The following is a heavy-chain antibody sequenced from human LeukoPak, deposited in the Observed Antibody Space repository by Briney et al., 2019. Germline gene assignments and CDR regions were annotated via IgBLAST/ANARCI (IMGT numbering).Heavy chain of an antibody. CDR3: AKPYYSGSGSYDY. D-gene: IGHD3-10*01. CDR2: ISDGGSGT. J-gene: IGHJ4*02. V-gene: IGHV3-23*01. Sequence: GGSLRLSCAASGFTFSSYAMTWVRQAPGKGLEWVSSISDGGSGTYYADSVKGRFTISRDNSKNTLHLQLNSLRAEDTAVYYCAKPYYSGSGSYDYWGQGTLVTVSS. CDR1: GFTFSSYA.